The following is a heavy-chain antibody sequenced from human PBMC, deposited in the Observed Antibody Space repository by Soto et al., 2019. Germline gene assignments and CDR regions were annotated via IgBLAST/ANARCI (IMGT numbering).Heavy chain of an antibody. CDR1: GYSFSIHW. CDR2: IYPGNSDT. V-gene: IGHV5-51*01. CDR3: ASDSHCNGGNCPLGGFDM. D-gene: IGHD2-15*01. Sequence: PGESLKISCEGSGYSFSIHWVAWLRQMPGKGLEWIGLIYPGNSDTIYSPSFQGQVTISADTSLGTTFLQWDSLKASDTAMYFCASDSHCNGGNCPLGGFDMWGQGTMVT. J-gene: IGHJ3*02.